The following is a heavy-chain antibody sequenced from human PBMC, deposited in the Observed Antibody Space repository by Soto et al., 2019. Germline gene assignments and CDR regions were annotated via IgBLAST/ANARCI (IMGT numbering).Heavy chain of an antibody. CDR3: ARSWDYGGNSHYFDY. CDR1: GGSISSYY. Sequence: PSETLSLTCTVSGGSISSYYWSWIRQPPGKGLEWIGYIYYSGSTNYNPSLKSRVTISVDTSKNQFSLKLSSVTAADTAVYYCARSWDYGGNSHYFDYWGQGTLVTSPQ. D-gene: IGHD4-17*01. CDR2: IYYSGST. V-gene: IGHV4-59*01. J-gene: IGHJ4*02.